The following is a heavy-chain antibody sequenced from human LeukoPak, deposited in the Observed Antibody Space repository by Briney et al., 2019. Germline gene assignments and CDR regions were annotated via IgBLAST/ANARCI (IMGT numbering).Heavy chain of an antibody. Sequence: SETLSLTCTVSGGSIRSYYWSWIRQPPGKGLEWIGYIYFSGSTSYNPSLKSRVTISVDRSKNQFSLKLSSVAAADTAVYYCARQNFVVVTAIRIFDYWGQGTLVTVSS. V-gene: IGHV4-59*01. J-gene: IGHJ4*02. CDR3: ARQNFVVVTAIRIFDY. CDR2: IYFSGST. CDR1: GGSIRSYY. D-gene: IGHD2-21*02.